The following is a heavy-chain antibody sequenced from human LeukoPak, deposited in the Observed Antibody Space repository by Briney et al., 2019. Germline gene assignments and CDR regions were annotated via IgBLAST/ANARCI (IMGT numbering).Heavy chain of an antibody. D-gene: IGHD3-22*01. CDR3: AKAVDGRGYYFERGADF. Sequence: GGSLRLSCAASGFTFSSYAMFWVRQAPGKGLEWVTIISKDGSDTFYADSVRGRFTISRDFSRNAVFLQMSSLRVEDTATYYCAKAVDGRGYYFERGADFWGQGTMVTVSS. CDR2: ISKDGSDT. CDR1: GFTFSSYA. V-gene: IGHV3-30-3*02. J-gene: IGHJ4*02.